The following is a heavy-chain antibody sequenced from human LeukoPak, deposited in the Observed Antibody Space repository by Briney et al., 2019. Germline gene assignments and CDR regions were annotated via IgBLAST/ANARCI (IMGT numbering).Heavy chain of an antibody. D-gene: IGHD3-10*01. CDR3: ARGSVLLWFGGLIDY. CDR1: GYTFTDYY. V-gene: IGHV1-2*02. Sequence: SSVTVSCKASGYTFTDYYMHWLRQAPGQAREWMGWINPNSGGTNYEQKFQGRVTMTRDTSISTAYMELSRLRSDDTAVYCCARGSVLLWFGGLIDYWGEGTLVTVSS. CDR2: INPNSGGT. J-gene: IGHJ4*02.